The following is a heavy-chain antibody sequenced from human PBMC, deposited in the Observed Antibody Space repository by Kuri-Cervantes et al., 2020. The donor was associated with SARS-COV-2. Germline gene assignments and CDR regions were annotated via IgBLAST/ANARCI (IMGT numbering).Heavy chain of an antibody. V-gene: IGHV3-30-3*01. CDR3: AKGSGRRITIFGVVIVGIDY. CDR2: ISYDGSNK. Sequence: GGSLRLSCAASGFTFSSYAMSWVRQAPGKGLEWVAVISYDGSNKYYADSVKGRFTISRDNSKNTLYLQMNSLRAEDTAVYYCAKGSGRRITIFGVVIVGIDYWGQGTLVTVSS. J-gene: IGHJ4*02. CDR1: GFTFSSYA. D-gene: IGHD3-3*01.